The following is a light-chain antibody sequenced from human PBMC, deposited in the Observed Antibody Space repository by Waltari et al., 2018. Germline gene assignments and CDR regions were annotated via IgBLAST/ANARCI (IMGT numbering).Light chain of an antibody. V-gene: IGLV2-11*01. CDR3: CSYAGSYNLV. Sequence: QSALTQPRSVSGSPGQSVTISCTGTSSDVGGYNYVSWYQQHPGKAPKFMIYEFSERPSGVPDRFSGSKSGNTASLTISGLQSEDEADYYCCSYAGSYNLVFGGGTKLTVL. CDR2: EFS. J-gene: IGLJ2*01. CDR1: SSDVGGYNY.